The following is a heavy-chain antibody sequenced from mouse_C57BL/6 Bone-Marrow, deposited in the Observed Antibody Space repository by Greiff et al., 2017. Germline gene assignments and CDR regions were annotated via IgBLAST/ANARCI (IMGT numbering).Heavy chain of an antibody. CDR2: IYPGSGST. CDR3: AGLCSGYDDAMDY. J-gene: IGHJ4*01. V-gene: IGHV1-55*01. D-gene: IGHD2-2*01. CDR1: GYTFTSYW. Sequence: QVQLQQPGAELVKPGASVKMSCKASGYTFTSYWIPWVKQRPGQGLEWIGDIYPGSGSTNYNEKFKSKATLTVDTSSSTAYMQLSSLTSEDSAVYSCAGLCSGYDDAMDYWGQGTSVTVSS.